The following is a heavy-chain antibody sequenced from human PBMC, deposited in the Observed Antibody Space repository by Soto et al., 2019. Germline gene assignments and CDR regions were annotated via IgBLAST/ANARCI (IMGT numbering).Heavy chain of an antibody. D-gene: IGHD5-12*01. Sequence: QVQLVQSGAEVKKPGSSVKVSCKASGGTFSSYAISWVRQAPGQGLEWMGGIIPIFGTANYAQKFQGRVTITADESTSTAYMELSSPRSEDTAVYYCATRRASLPVDAFDIWGQGTMVTVSS. CDR1: GGTFSSYA. CDR2: IIPIFGTA. V-gene: IGHV1-69*01. J-gene: IGHJ3*02. CDR3: ATRRASLPVDAFDI.